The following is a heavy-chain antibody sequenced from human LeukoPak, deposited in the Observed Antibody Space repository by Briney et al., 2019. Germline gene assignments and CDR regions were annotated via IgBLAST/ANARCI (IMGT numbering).Heavy chain of an antibody. CDR1: GFTVSRSY. J-gene: IGHJ3*02. CDR2: IYSGGST. CDR3: ARGLVGTTTAFDI. V-gene: IGHV3-53*05. D-gene: IGHD1-26*01. Sequence: GGSLRLSCAASGFTVSRSYMTWVRQAPGEGLEWVSTIYSGGSTYCADSVTGRFTISRDNSKNTLYLQMNSLRDDDTAVYYCARGLVGTTTAFDIWGQGTMVTVSS.